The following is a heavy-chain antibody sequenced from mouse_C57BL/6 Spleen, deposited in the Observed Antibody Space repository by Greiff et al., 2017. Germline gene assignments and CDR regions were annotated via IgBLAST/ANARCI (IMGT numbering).Heavy chain of an antibody. D-gene: IGHD1-1*01. CDR3: ARRDDYYGSSYAMDY. CDR2: INPSTGGT. Sequence: VHVKQSGPELVKPGASVKISCKASGYSFTGYYMNWVKQSPEKSLEWIGEINPSTGGTTYNQKFKAKATLTVDKSSSTAYMQLKSLTSEDSAVYDCARRDDYYGSSYAMDYWGQGTSVTVAS. CDR1: GYSFTGYY. V-gene: IGHV1-42*01. J-gene: IGHJ4*01.